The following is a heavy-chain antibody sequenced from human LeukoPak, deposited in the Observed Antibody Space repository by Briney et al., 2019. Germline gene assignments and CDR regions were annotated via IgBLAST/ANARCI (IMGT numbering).Heavy chain of an antibody. CDR3: ARDVSYYYGMDV. J-gene: IGHJ6*02. CDR1: GFTFSSYA. D-gene: IGHD5/OR15-5a*01. CDR2: IYSGGST. V-gene: IGHV3-53*01. Sequence: GGSLRLSCAASGFTFSSYAMSWVRQAPGKGLEWVSVIYSGGSTYYADSVKGRFTISRDNSKNTLYLQMNSLRAEDTAVYYCARDVSYYYGMDVWGQGTTVTVSS.